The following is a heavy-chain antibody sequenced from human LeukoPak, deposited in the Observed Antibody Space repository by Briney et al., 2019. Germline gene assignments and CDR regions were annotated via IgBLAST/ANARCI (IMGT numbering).Heavy chain of an antibody. CDR2: IKTNTDGGTT. V-gene: IGHV3-15*01. D-gene: IGHD1-1*01. J-gene: IGHJ4*02. Sequence: PAGSLSLSCEASGFTFSNVWMNWVRQAPGKGLEWIGRIKTNTDGGTTEYAAPVKGRFTISRDASKNTVYLQMNSLKTEDTALYYCVTRVKSTGDYWGQGTLVTVSS. CDR1: GFTFSNVW. CDR3: VTRVKSTGDY.